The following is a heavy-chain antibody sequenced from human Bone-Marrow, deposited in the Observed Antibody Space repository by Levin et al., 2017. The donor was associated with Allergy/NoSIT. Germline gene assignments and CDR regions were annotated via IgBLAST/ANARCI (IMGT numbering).Heavy chain of an antibody. J-gene: IGHJ5*02. Sequence: GESLKISCAASGFTFSSYAMSWVRQAPGKGLEWVSAISGSGGSTYYADSVKGRFTISRDNSKNTLYLQMNSLRAEDTAVYYCAKSPDPITDIRRGDSWVNWFDPWGQGTLVTVSS. CDR3: AKSPDPITDIRRGDSWVNWFDP. D-gene: IGHD3-10*01. CDR2: ISGSGGST. V-gene: IGHV3-23*01. CDR1: GFTFSSYA.